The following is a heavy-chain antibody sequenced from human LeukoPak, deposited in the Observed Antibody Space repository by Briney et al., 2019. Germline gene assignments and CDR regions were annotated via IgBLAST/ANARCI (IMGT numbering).Heavy chain of an antibody. Sequence: ASVKVSCKASGYTFTSYDINWVRQATGQGLEWVGWMNPNSGNTGYAHKFQDRVTMTRNNSITTAYMELRSLRSEDTAVYYCARVVVAGPRAFDYWGQGTLVTVSS. CDR1: GYTFTSYD. CDR2: MNPNSGNT. V-gene: IGHV1-8*01. J-gene: IGHJ4*02. CDR3: ARVVVAGPRAFDY. D-gene: IGHD6-19*01.